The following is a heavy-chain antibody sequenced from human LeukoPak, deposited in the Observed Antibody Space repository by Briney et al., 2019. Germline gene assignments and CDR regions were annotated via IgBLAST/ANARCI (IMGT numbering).Heavy chain of an antibody. CDR3: AKDIYSRRGSYFEH. Sequence: GGSLRPSCAASGFTFDDYAMHWVRQVPGKGLEWVSLISGDSGSTYYADSVKGRFTISRDNSKNSLYLQMNSLRTEDTALYYCAKDIYSRRGSYFEHWGQGTLVTVSS. V-gene: IGHV3-43*02. CDR1: GFTFDDYA. CDR2: ISGDSGST. D-gene: IGHD2-15*01. J-gene: IGHJ1*01.